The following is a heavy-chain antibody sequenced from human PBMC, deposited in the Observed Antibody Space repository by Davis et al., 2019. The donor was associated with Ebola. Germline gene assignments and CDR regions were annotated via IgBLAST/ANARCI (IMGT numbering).Heavy chain of an antibody. CDR1: GGSISSAGYS. Sequence: ETLSLTCAVSGGSISSAGYSWNWVRQAPGKGLEWVSYISSSSSTIYYADSVKGRFTISRDNAKNSLYLQMNSLRDEDTAVYYCATVGVTYYYDSSGYHLRMNWFDPWGQGTLVTVSS. D-gene: IGHD3-22*01. CDR3: ATVGVTYYYDSSGYHLRMNWFDP. J-gene: IGHJ5*02. V-gene: IGHV3-48*02. CDR2: ISSSSSTI.